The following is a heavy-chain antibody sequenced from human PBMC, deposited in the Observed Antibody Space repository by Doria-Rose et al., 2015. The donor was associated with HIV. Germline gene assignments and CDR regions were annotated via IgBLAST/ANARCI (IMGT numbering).Heavy chain of an antibody. CDR3: ARARNYGFPHFFDF. D-gene: IGHD3-10*01. CDR1: GDSISSGDSF. Sequence: QVQLQESGPGLVRPSQTLSLTCTVLGDSISSGDSFWSWIRQPPGKGPEWIGYISSRGTTYYYPSLRGRLTISLDASKNQFSLTLISVTAADTAVYYCARARNYGFPHFFDFWGQGTLVTVSS. V-gene: IGHV4-30-4*01. J-gene: IGHJ4*02. CDR2: ISSRGTT.